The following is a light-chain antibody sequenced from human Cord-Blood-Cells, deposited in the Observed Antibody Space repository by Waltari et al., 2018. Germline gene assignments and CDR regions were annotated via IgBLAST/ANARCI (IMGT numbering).Light chain of an antibody. CDR1: SRDVVSYTL. CDR3: CSYAGSSTYVV. J-gene: IGLJ2*01. V-gene: IGLV2-23*01. CDR2: EGS. Sequence: QSALTQPASVSGSPGQPITLSCTGTSRDVVSYTLFPWYQQHPGKAPKPMIYEGSKRPSGVSNRFSGSKSGNTASLTISGLQAEDEADYYCCSYAGSSTYVVFGGGTKLTVL.